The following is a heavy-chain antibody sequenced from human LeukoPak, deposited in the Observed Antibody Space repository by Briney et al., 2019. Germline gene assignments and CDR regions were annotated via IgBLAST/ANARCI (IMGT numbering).Heavy chain of an antibody. V-gene: IGHV3-7*01. Sequence: GGSLRLSCAASGFTFSSYWMSWVRQAPGKGLEWVANIKQDGSEKYYVDSVKGRFTISRDNAKNSLYLQMNSLRAEDTAVYYCASQSSGWYEGYWGQGTLVTVSS. CDR3: ASQSSGWYEGY. J-gene: IGHJ4*02. CDR1: GFTFSSYW. D-gene: IGHD6-19*01. CDR2: IKQDGSEK.